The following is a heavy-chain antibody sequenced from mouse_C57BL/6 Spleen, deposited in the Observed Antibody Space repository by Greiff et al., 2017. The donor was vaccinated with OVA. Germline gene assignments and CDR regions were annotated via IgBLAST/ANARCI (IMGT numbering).Heavy chain of an antibody. J-gene: IGHJ3*01. CDR1: GFSLTSYG. Sequence: VQLQQSGPGLVAPSQSLSITCTVSGFSLTSYGVDWVRQSPGKGLEWLGVIWGVGSTNYNSALKSRLSISKDNSQIQVFLNMNILQTNDTSMYYCASIGSFAYWGQGTLVTVSA. V-gene: IGHV2-6*01. CDR3: ASIGSFAY. CDR2: IWGVGST.